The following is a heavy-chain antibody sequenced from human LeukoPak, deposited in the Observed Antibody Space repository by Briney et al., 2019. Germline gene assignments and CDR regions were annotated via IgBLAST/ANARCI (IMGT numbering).Heavy chain of an antibody. CDR3: ARGAYGSGRRFDP. J-gene: IGHJ5*02. CDR1: GVSFSGYY. D-gene: IGHD3-10*01. CDR2: INHSGST. V-gene: IGHV4-34*01. Sequence: KPSETLSLTCAVYGVSFSGYYWSWIRQPPGKGLEWIGEINHSGSTNYNPSLKSRVTISVDTSKNQFPLKLSSVTAADTAVYYCARGAYGSGRRFDPWGQGTLVTVSS.